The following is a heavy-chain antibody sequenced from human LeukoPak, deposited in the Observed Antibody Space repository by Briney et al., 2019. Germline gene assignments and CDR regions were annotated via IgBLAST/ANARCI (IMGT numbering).Heavy chain of an antibody. Sequence: GESLKISCRGSGYNFPIYWVAWVRQMPGKGLEWMGIIYPGDSDTRYSPSFQGQVTISADKSISTAYLQWSSLKASDTAMYYCARQDGYGVYYFDFWGQGTLVTVSS. CDR1: GYNFPIYW. CDR2: IYPGDSDT. CDR3: ARQDGYGVYYFDF. J-gene: IGHJ4*02. D-gene: IGHD4-17*01. V-gene: IGHV5-51*01.